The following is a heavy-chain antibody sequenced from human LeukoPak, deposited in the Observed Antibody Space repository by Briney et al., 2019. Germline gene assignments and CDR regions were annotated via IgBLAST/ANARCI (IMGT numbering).Heavy chain of an antibody. D-gene: IGHD2-15*01. CDR2: IYHSGST. Sequence: TLSLTCAVSGGSVSSGGYSWSWIRQPPGKGLEWIVYIYHSGSTYYNPSLKSRVTISVDRSKNQFSLKLSSVTAADTAVYYCAREVVAATQHNWFDPWGQGTLVTVSS. CDR1: GGSVSSGGYS. V-gene: IGHV4-30-2*01. J-gene: IGHJ5*02. CDR3: AREVVAATQHNWFDP.